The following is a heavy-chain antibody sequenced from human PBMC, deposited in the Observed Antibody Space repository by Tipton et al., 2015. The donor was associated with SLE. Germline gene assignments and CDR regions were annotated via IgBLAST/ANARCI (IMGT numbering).Heavy chain of an antibody. CDR1: GGSFSGYY. D-gene: IGHD1-1*01. J-gene: IGHJ6*02. Sequence: GLVKPSETLSLTCAVYGGSFSGYYWSWIRQPPGKGLEWIGEINHSGITNYNPSLKGRVTISVDKTKNQFFLKVSSVTAADTAVYYCAKLHEERRELKGMDVWGQGTTVTVSS. CDR3: AKLHEERRELKGMDV. V-gene: IGHV4-34*01. CDR2: INHSGIT.